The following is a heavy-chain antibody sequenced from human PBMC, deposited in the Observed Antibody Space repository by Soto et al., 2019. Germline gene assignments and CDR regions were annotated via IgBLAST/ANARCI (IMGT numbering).Heavy chain of an antibody. CDR2: IRSKAYGGTT. D-gene: IGHD5-18*01. J-gene: IGHJ6*02. CDR3: TRGQAAMVVYYYGMDV. CDR1: GCTFGDYA. Sequence: PGGSLRLSCASSGCTFGDYAMILFRQAPGKGLEWVGFIRSKAYGGTTEYAASVKGRFTISRDDSKSIAYLQMNSLKTEDTAVYYCTRGQAAMVVYYYGMDVWGQGTTVTVSS. V-gene: IGHV3-49*03.